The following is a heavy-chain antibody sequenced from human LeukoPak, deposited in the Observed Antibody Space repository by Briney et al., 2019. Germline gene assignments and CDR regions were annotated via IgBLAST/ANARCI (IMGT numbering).Heavy chain of an antibody. Sequence: PGGSLRLSCAASGFTFSSYAMSWVRQAPGKGLEWVSALSGSGGSTYYADSVKGRFTISRDNSKNTLYLQMKGLRAEDTAVYYCATDCGGDRYGEFDHWGQGTLVTVSS. CDR1: GFTFSSYA. CDR3: ATDCGGDRYGEFDH. CDR2: LSGSGGST. V-gene: IGHV3-23*01. D-gene: IGHD2-21*02. J-gene: IGHJ4*02.